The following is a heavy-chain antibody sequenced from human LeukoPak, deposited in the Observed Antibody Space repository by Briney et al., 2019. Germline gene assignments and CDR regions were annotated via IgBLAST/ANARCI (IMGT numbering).Heavy chain of an antibody. V-gene: IGHV3-7*05. CDR3: AKDGVVGATGHFDF. CDR1: RFTFSSYW. Sequence: GGSLRLSCAASRFTFSSYWMTWVRQAPGKGLEWVANIKQDGSEKYYVGSVKGRFTISRDNSRNTLYLQMNSLRAEDTAVYYCAKDGVVGATGHFDFWGQGTLVTVSS. CDR2: IKQDGSEK. D-gene: IGHD1-26*01. J-gene: IGHJ4*02.